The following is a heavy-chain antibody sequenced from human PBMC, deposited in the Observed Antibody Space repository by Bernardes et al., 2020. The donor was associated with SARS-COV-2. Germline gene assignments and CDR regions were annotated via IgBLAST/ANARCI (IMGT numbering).Heavy chain of an antibody. V-gene: IGHV4-34*01. CDR2: SNHDGST. CDR1: GESFRGYY. Sequence: SETLSLTCAVYGESFRGYYWSWIRQSPGKGLEWIGESNHDGSTNYNPSLKSRVTISVDTSKNQFSLKLTSVTAADTAMYYCARRTGTIDYWSQGTLVTVSS. D-gene: IGHD1-1*01. J-gene: IGHJ4*02. CDR3: ARRTGTIDY.